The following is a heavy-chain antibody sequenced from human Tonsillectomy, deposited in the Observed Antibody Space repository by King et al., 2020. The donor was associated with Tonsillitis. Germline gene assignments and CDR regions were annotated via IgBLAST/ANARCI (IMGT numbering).Heavy chain of an antibody. CDR2: FSYDGRNK. Sequence: VQLVESGGGVVQPGRSLRLSCAASGFTFSTYARHWVRQAPGQGLEGVAFFSYDGRNKYYADSVKGSFTISRDNSENTLYLQMNSLRAEDTALYYCARDSYSYDYWGQGTLVTVSS. J-gene: IGHJ4*02. V-gene: IGHV3-30*04. CDR1: GFTFSTYA. D-gene: IGHD4-11*01. CDR3: ARDSYSYDY.